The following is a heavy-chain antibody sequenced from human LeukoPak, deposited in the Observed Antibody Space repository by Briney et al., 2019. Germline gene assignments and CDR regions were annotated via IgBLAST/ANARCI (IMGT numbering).Heavy chain of an antibody. D-gene: IGHD6-19*01. CDR1: GFTFDDYA. J-gene: IGHJ4*02. Sequence: SLKISCAASGFTFDDYAMHWVRQAPGKGLEWVSGISWNSGSIGYADSVKGRFTISRDKAKNSLYLQMNSLRAEDTALYYCAKGLKGLKFDYWGQGTLATVSS. V-gene: IGHV3-9*01. CDR3: AKGLKGLKFDY. CDR2: ISWNSGSI.